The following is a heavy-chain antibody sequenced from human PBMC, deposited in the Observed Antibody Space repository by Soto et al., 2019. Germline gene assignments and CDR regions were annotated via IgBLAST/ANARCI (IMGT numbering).Heavy chain of an antibody. CDR2: IYPGDSDT. J-gene: IGHJ4*02. D-gene: IGHD1-26*01. CDR1: GYSFASHW. V-gene: IGHV5-51*01. Sequence: ESLKISCKGSGYSFASHWVAWVRQMPEKGLEWIGTIYPGDSDTKYSSAFRGHVTISADTSVSTAYLQWRSLEATDSAIYYCARYSGSYWHYLDFWGQGTLVTVSS. CDR3: ARYSGSYWHYLDF.